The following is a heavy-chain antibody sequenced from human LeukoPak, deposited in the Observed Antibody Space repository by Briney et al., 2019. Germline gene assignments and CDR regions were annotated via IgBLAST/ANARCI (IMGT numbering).Heavy chain of an antibody. CDR1: GFTVSSIY. CDR3: AKAPYGEFEWGTWFDP. Sequence: GGSLRLSCAASGFTVSSIYMSWVRQAPGKGLEWVSIIYRGGSTYYADSVKGRFTISRDNSKNTLYLQINSLRDEDAAVYFCAKAPYGEFEWGTWFDPWGQGTLVTVSS. J-gene: IGHJ5*02. D-gene: IGHD4-17*01. V-gene: IGHV3-53*01. CDR2: IYRGGST.